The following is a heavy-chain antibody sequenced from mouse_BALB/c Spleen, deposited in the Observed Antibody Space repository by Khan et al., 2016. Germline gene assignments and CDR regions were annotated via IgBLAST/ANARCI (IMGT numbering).Heavy chain of an antibody. Sequence: EVELVESGGGLVKPGGSLKLSCAASGFTFSNYAMSWVRQTPEKRLEWVASISSGGSTYYPDSVKGRFTISRDNARNILNLQMSSLRSEDTAMYYCAREDYGNYGDYFDYWGQGTTVTVSS. D-gene: IGHD2-1*01. V-gene: IGHV5-6-5*01. CDR3: AREDYGNYGDYFDY. J-gene: IGHJ2*01. CDR1: GFTFSNYA. CDR2: ISSGGST.